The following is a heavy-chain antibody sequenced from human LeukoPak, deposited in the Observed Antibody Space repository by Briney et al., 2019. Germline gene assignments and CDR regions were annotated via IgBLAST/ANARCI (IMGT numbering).Heavy chain of an antibody. CDR3: ATLGYCSSTSCPNDY. CDR2: IIPIFGTA. D-gene: IGHD2-2*01. J-gene: IGHJ4*02. V-gene: IGHV1-69*13. Sequence: GASVKVSCKASGGTFSSYAISWVRQAPGQGLEWMGGIIPIFGTANYAQKFQGRVTITADESTSTAYMELSSLRSGDTAVYYCATLGYCSSTSCPNDYWGQGTLVTVSS. CDR1: GGTFSSYA.